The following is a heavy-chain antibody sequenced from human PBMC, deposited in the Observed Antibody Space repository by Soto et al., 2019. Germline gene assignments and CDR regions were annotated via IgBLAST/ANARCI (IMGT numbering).Heavy chain of an antibody. J-gene: IGHJ6*02. CDR3: ARDSATTVGVTYYYYYGMDV. CDR1: GFTFSSYA. D-gene: IGHD1-26*01. Sequence: GGSLSLSCAASGFTFSSYAMHWVCQAPGKGLEWVAVISYDGSNKYYADSVKGRFTISRDNSKNTLYLQMNSLRAEDTAVYYCARDSATTVGVTYYYYYGMDVWGQGTTVTVSS. CDR2: ISYDGSNK. V-gene: IGHV3-30-3*01.